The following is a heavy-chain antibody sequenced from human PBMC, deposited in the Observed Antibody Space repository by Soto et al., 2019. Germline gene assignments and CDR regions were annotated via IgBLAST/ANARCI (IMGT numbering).Heavy chain of an antibody. J-gene: IGHJ4*02. V-gene: IGHV1-3*01. CDR3: ASAGTAATETNFFDY. CDR1: GYTFTDYA. CDR2: INAGNGNT. Sequence: QVPLVQSGAEVKKPGASVKVSCKASGYTFTDYAMHWVRQAPGQGLEWMGWINAGNGNTKYSQKFQGRVTITRDTSASTAYMELSGLRSEDTAVYYCASAGTAATETNFFDYWGQGTLVTVSS. D-gene: IGHD2-15*01.